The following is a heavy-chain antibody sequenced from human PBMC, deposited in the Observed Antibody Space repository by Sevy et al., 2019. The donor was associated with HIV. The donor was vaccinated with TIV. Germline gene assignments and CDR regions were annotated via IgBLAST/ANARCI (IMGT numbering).Heavy chain of an antibody. CDR2: IYYSGST. Sequence: ETLSLTCTVSGGSISSYYWSWIRQPPGKGLECIGYIYYSGSTNYNPSLKSRFTISVDTSKNQFSLKLSSVTVADTAVYYCARLKYSSSSGFDYWGQGTRVTVSS. CDR1: GGSISSYY. V-gene: IGHV4-59*01. J-gene: IGHJ4*02. CDR3: ARLKYSSSSGFDY. D-gene: IGHD6-6*01.